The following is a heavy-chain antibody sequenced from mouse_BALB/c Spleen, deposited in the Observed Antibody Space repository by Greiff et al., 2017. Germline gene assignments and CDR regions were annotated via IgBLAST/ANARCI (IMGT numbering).Heavy chain of an antibody. CDR2: IRLKSNNYAT. J-gene: IGHJ1*01. D-gene: IGHD2-13*01. CDR3: TRDGDYWYFDV. V-gene: IGHV6-6*02. CDR1: GFTFSNYW. Sequence: EVMVVESGGGLVQPGGSMKLSCVASGFTFSNYWMNWVRQSPEKGLEWVGEIRLKSNNYATHYAESVKGRFTISRDDSKSSVYLQMNNLRAEDTGIYYCTRDGDYWYFDVWGAGTTVTVSS.